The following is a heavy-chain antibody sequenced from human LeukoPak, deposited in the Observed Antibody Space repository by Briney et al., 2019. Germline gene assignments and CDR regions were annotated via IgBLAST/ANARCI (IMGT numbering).Heavy chain of an antibody. CDR3: ARVLAYYDSSGYSFDY. V-gene: IGHV1-18*01. J-gene: IGHJ4*02. CDR1: GYTFTSYG. Sequence: ASVKVSCKASGYTFTSYGISWVRQAPGQGLEWMGWISAYNGNTNYAQKLQGRVTTTTDTSTSTAYMELRSLRSDDTAVYYCARVLAYYDSSGYSFDYWGQGTLVTVSS. D-gene: IGHD3-22*01. CDR2: ISAYNGNT.